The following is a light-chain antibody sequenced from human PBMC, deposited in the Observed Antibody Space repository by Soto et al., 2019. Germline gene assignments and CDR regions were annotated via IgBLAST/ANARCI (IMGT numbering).Light chain of an antibody. J-gene: IGLJ1*01. CDR3: SSYAGSNNYV. Sequence: QSALTQPPSASGSPGQSVTISCTGTSSDVGGYNYVSWYQQHPGKAPKLMIYEVSKRPSGVPDRFSGSKSGNTASLTVSGLQAEEEADYYCSSYAGSNNYVFGPGTKLTVL. CDR1: SSDVGGYNY. V-gene: IGLV2-8*01. CDR2: EVS.